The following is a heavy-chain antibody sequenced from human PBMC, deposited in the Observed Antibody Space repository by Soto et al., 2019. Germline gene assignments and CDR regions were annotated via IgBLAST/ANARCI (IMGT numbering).Heavy chain of an antibody. D-gene: IGHD5-18*01. J-gene: IGHJ3*02. CDR1: VFPFSTYW. CDR3: ARDLYSYASGDAFDI. CDR2: INSDASHT. V-gene: IGHV3-74*01. Sequence: WVALRISFSASVFPFSTYWMHWIRKVPGKGLEWVSRINSDASHTYYADSVKGRFTISRDNAKNSLYLQMNSLRAEDTAVYYCARDLYSYASGDAFDIWGQGTMVTVSS.